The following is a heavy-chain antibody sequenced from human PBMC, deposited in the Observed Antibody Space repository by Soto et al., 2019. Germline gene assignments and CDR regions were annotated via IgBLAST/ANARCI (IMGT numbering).Heavy chain of an antibody. J-gene: IGHJ4*02. V-gene: IGHV1-18*04. D-gene: IGHD2-15*01. CDR2: ISVYYGNT. CDR3: ARERPYCSGGSCYERRLDY. CDR1: NYTFTSYG. Sequence: GASVKVSCKASNYTFTSYGISWVRQAPGQGLEWMGWISVYYGNTNYAQKFQDRVTMTTDTSTSTAYLELRSLTSDDTAVYYCARERPYCSGGSCYERRLDYWGQGTLVTVSS.